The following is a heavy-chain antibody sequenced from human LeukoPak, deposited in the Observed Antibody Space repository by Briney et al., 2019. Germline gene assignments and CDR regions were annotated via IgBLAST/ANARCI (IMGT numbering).Heavy chain of an antibody. CDR2: ISSSSSYI. CDR3: ASRRYCSSTSCYADY. J-gene: IGHJ4*02. CDR1: GFTFSSYS. Sequence: GGSLRLSCAASGFTFSSYSMNWVRQAPGKGLEWVSSISSSSSYIYYADSVKGRFTISRDNAKNSLYLQMNSLRAEDTAVYYCASRRYCSSTSCYADYWGQGTLVTVSS. D-gene: IGHD2-2*01. V-gene: IGHV3-21*01.